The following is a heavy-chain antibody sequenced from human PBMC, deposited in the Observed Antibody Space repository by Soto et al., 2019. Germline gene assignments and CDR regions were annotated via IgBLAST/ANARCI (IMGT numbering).Heavy chain of an antibody. CDR3: ARAVGYCSGGSCWACWYFDH. CDR2: SDYSGST. D-gene: IGHD2-15*01. V-gene: IGHV4-31*03. J-gene: IGHJ2*01. CDR1: GASISSGGYY. Sequence: VQLQESGPGLVKPSQTLSLTCTVSGASISSGGYYWGWIRQHPGKGLEWIGYSDYSGSTYYKPSLKCRVTISGDTSKNQSSLKLSSVTGADTAVYCCARAVGYCSGGSCWACWYFDHWGRGTLVTVSS.